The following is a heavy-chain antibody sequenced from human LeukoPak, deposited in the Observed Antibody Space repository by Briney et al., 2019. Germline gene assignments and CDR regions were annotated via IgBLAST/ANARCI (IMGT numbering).Heavy chain of an antibody. CDR1: GGTFSSYA. Sequence: SVKVSCKASGGTFSSYAISWVRQAPGQGLEWMGGIIPIFGTANYAQKFQGRVTITTDESTSTAYMELSSLRSEDTAVYYCARLADSDGDPGWFDYWGQGTLVTVSS. V-gene: IGHV1-69*05. J-gene: IGHJ4*02. CDR3: ARLADSDGDPGWFDY. CDR2: IIPIFGTA. D-gene: IGHD3-10*01.